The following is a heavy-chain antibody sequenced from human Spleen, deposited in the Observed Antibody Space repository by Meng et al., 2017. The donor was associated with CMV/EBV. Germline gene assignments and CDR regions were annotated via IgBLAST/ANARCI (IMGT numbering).Heavy chain of an antibody. Sequence: ASVKVSCKASGYSFTSYAFSWVRQAPGQGLEYMGWSSAYNGNTKYAKKFQRRVTMTTDTSTSTVYMELRSLRSDDTAVYYCARDLRFLEWVSQGHALDYWGQGTLVTVSS. V-gene: IGHV1-18*01. J-gene: IGHJ4*02. CDR2: SSAYNGNT. CDR3: ARDLRFLEWVSQGHALDY. CDR1: GYSFTSYA. D-gene: IGHD3-3*01.